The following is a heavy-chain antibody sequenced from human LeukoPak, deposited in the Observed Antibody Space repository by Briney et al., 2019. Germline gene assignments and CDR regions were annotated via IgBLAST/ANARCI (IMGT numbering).Heavy chain of an antibody. D-gene: IGHD4-17*01. V-gene: IGHV3-30*18. CDR2: ISYDGSNK. CDR1: GFTFSSYG. CDR3: AKDYGDGGY. Sequence: PGGSLRLSCAASGFTFSSYGMHWVRQAPGKGLEWVAVISYDGSNKYYADSVKGRFTISRDNSKNTLYLRMNSLRAEDTAVYYCAKDYGDGGYWGQGTLVTVSS. J-gene: IGHJ4*02.